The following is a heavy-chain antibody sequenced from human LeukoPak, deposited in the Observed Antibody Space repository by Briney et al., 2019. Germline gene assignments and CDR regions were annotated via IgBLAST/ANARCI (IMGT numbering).Heavy chain of an antibody. CDR2: FDPEDGET. D-gene: IGHD1-26*01. V-gene: IGHV1-24*01. J-gene: IGHJ4*02. Sequence: ASVKVSCKVSGYTLTEFSMHWVRQAPGKGLEWMGGFDPEDGETIYAQKFQGRVTMTEDTSTDTAYMELSSLRSEDTAVYYCAALVGATTGIDYWGQGALVTVSS. CDR3: AALVGATTGIDY. CDR1: GYTLTEFS.